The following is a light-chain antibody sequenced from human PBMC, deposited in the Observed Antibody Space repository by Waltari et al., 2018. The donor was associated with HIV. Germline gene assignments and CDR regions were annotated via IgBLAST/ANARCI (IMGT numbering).Light chain of an antibody. J-gene: IGLJ2*01. CDR3: AAWDDSLNGVV. V-gene: IGLV1-44*01. Sequence: QSVLTQPPSASGTPGQRVTISCSGSSSNIGSNTVNWYQQLPGTAPNLLIYSNNQRPSGVPDRFSGSKSGTSASLAISGFQSEDEADYYCAAWDDSLNGVVFGGGTKLTVL. CDR1: SSNIGSNT. CDR2: SNN.